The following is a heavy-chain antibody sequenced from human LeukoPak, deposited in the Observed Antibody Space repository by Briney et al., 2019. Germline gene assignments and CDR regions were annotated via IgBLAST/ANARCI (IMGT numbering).Heavy chain of an antibody. V-gene: IGHV4-39*02. CDR3: ARLGRDSSGYYYVFDS. D-gene: IGHD3-22*01. CDR1: GGSVSSSTYY. Sequence: SETLSLTCTVSGGSVSSSTYYWVWIRQPPGKGLEWIASIYYTGHNYYNPSLKSRVTISVDTSKNHFSLTLNSVTAEDTAVYYSARLGRDSSGYYYVFDSWGQGTLVTVSS. J-gene: IGHJ4*02. CDR2: IYYTGHN.